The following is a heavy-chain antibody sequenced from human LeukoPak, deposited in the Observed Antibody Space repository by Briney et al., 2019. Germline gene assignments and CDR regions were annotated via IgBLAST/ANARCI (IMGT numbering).Heavy chain of an antibody. CDR2: IDHSGST. CDR1: GGSFSGYY. CDR3: ARGKGSGWTFDY. D-gene: IGHD6-19*01. Sequence: SETLSLTCAVYGGSFSGYYWTWIRQPPGKGLEWIGEIDHSGSTNYNPSLKSRVTISVDTSKNQFSLKLSSVTAADTAVYYCARGKGSGWTFDYWGQGTLVTVSS. V-gene: IGHV4-34*01. J-gene: IGHJ4*02.